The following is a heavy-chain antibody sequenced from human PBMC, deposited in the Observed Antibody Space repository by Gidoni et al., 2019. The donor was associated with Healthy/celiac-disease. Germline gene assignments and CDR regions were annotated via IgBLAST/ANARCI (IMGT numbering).Heavy chain of an antibody. V-gene: IGHV3-30*04. CDR1: GFTFSSYA. CDR3: ARDQLKNSPMRYSFDY. CDR2: ISYDGSNK. Sequence: QVQLVESGGGVVQPGRSLRLSCAASGFTFSSYAMHWVRQAPGKGLEWVAVISYDGSNKYYADSVKGRFTISRDNSKNTLYLQMNSLRAEDTAVYYCARDQLKNSPMRYSFDYWGQGTLVTVSS. D-gene: IGHD2-21*01. J-gene: IGHJ4*02.